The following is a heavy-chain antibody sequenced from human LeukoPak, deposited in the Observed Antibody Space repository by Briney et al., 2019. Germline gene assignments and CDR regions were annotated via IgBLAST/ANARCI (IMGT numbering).Heavy chain of an antibody. V-gene: IGHV3-11*04. Sequence: PGGSLRLSCAVSGFTFSDYYMSWIRQAPGKGLEWVSYISSGGSTISHADSVKGRFTISRDNAKNSLYLQMNSLRAEDTAVYYCATFPGDSGYSYGSSDYWGQGTLVTVSS. CDR2: ISSGGSTI. J-gene: IGHJ4*02. D-gene: IGHD5-18*01. CDR3: ATFPGDSGYSYGSSDY. CDR1: GFTFSDYY.